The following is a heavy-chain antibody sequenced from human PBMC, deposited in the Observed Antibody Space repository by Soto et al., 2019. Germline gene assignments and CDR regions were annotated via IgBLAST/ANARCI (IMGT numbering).Heavy chain of an antibody. D-gene: IGHD6-19*01. Sequence: SETLSLTCTVSGGSISSSSYYWGWIRQPPGKGLEWIGSIYYSGSTYYNPSLKSRVTISVDTSKNQFSLKLSSVTAADTAVYYCAYSGWYQGIDYWGQGTLVTVSS. CDR3: AYSGWYQGIDY. J-gene: IGHJ4*02. CDR2: IYYSGST. CDR1: GGSISSSSYY. V-gene: IGHV4-39*01.